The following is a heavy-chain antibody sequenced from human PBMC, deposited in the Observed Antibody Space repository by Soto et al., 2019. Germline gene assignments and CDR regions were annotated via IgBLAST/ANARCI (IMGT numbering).Heavy chain of an antibody. D-gene: IGHD3-22*01. CDR2: IIPSIGII. Sequence: QVQLVQSGAEVKKPGSSVKVSCKASGGTFSSFVISWVRQAPGQGLEWMGRIIPSIGIINYAQKFQGRVTITAATSTSTAYMELSSLRSDDTAVYYCAREGDMKFHSDSSDEPGYWGQGTLVTVSS. J-gene: IGHJ4*02. V-gene: IGHV1-69*04. CDR3: AREGDMKFHSDSSDEPGY. CDR1: GGTFSSFV.